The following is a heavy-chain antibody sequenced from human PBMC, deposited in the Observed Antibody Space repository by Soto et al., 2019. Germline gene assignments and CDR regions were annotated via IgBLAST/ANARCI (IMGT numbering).Heavy chain of an antibody. J-gene: IGHJ3*02. CDR3: AREALELRPRVDAFDI. V-gene: IGHV4-31*03. Sequence: SETLSLTCTVSGGSISSGGYYWSWIRQHPGKGLEWIGCIYYSGSTYYNPSLKSRVTISVDTSKNQFSLKLSSVTAADTAVYYCAREALELRPRVDAFDIWGQGTMVTVSS. CDR2: IYYSGST. D-gene: IGHD1-7*01. CDR1: GGSISSGGYY.